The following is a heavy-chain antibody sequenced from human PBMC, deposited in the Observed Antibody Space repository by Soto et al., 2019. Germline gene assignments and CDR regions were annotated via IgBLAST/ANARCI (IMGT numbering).Heavy chain of an antibody. V-gene: IGHV4-61*01. CDR1: GGSVSSGSYY. D-gene: IGHD6-13*01. CDR2: IYYSGST. J-gene: IGHJ5*02. Sequence: SETLSLTCTVSGGSVSSGSYYWSWIRQPPGKGLEWIGYIYYSGSTNYNPSLKSRVTISVDTSKNQFSLKLSSVTAADTAVYYCGRTSYSSSRGNWFDPWGQGTLVTVSS. CDR3: GRTSYSSSRGNWFDP.